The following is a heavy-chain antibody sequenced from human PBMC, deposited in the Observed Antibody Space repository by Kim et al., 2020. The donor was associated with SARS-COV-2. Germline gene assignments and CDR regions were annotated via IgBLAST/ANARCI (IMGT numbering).Heavy chain of an antibody. D-gene: IGHD1-26*01. J-gene: IGHJ4*02. CDR2: TT. Sequence: TTDYAAPVKGTFTTSRDDSKNTLYLQMTSLKTEDTAVYYCTTQKWELPTYWGQGTLVTVSS. V-gene: IGHV3-15*01. CDR3: TTQKWELPTY.